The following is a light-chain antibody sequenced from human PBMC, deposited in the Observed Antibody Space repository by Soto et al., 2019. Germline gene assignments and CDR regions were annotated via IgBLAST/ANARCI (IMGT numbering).Light chain of an antibody. CDR2: DVD. V-gene: IGLV2-14*01. Sequence: QSVLTQPASVSGSPGQSITISCTGTSSDVGGYNYVSWYQQYPGKAPKLMIYDVDTRPSGVSNRFSGSKSANTASLTISGLQADDEADYYCSSYTNSNTLVFGSGTQLTVL. CDR1: SSDVGGYNY. J-gene: IGLJ1*01. CDR3: SSYTNSNTLV.